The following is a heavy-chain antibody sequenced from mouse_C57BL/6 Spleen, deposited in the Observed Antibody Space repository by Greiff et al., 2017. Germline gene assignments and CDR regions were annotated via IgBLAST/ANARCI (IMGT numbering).Heavy chain of an antibody. CDR2: ISSGSSTI. CDR3: ARGRVVATGGWYFDV. J-gene: IGHJ1*03. CDR1: GFTFSDYG. Sequence: EVHLVESGGGLVKPGGSLKLSCAASGFTFSDYGMHWVRQAPEKGLEWVAYISSGSSTIYYADTVKGRFTISRDNAKNTLFLQMTSRRSEDTAMYYCARGRVVATGGWYFDVWGTGTTVTVSS. D-gene: IGHD1-1*01. V-gene: IGHV5-17*01.